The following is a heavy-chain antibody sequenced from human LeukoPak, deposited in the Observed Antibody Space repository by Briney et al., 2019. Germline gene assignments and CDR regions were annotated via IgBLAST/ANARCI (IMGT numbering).Heavy chain of an antibody. CDR2: VDYSGST. V-gene: IGHV4-59*01. Sequence: SETLSLTCSVSGRSISFSYYTWIRQPPGKGLEWIGYVDYSGSTNYNPSLKSRVTISIDTSKNHFSLNLSSVTAADTAVYYCARYDDRVRFAIDFWGQGPLVTVSS. CDR1: GRSISFSY. J-gene: IGHJ4*02. D-gene: IGHD1-1*01. CDR3: ARYDDRVRFAIDF.